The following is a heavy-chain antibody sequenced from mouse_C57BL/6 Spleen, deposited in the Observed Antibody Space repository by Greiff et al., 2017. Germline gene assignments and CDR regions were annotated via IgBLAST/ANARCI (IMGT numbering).Heavy chain of an antibody. J-gene: IGHJ2*01. CDR3: AREDYYSNYGY. Sequence: EVMLVESGGGLVKPGGSLKLSCAASGFTFSSYTMSWVRQTPEKRLEWVATISGGGGNTYYPDSVKGRFTISRDNAKNNLYLQMSSLRSEDTALYYCAREDYYSNYGYWGQGTTLTVSS. D-gene: IGHD2-5*01. CDR2: ISGGGGNT. V-gene: IGHV5-9*01. CDR1: GFTFSSYT.